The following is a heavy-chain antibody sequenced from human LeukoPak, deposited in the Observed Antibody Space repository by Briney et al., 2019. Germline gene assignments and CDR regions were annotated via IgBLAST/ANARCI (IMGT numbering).Heavy chain of an antibody. CDR1: GFTFDDYA. CDR3: ARGSGANLYTYSFHY. V-gene: IGHV3-20*04. Sequence: GGSLRLSCAASGFTFDDYAMSWVRQAPGKGPEWVYGINWNGGSTSYADSVKGRFTISRDNAKNSLYLQMDSLRAEDTALYYCARGSGANLYTYSFHYWGQGTLVTVSS. CDR2: INWNGGST. J-gene: IGHJ4*02. D-gene: IGHD1-26*01.